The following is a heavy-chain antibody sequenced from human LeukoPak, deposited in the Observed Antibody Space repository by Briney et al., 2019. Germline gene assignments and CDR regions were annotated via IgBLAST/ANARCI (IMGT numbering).Heavy chain of an antibody. CDR2: IYYSMRT. V-gene: IGHV4-39*07. CDR3: ARVRDGYNLDY. D-gene: IGHD5-24*01. CDR1: GDSISSGPYY. J-gene: IGHJ4*02. Sequence: SETLSLTCTASGDSISSGPYYWGWIRQPPGKGLEWIGTIYYSMRTYYNPSLKSRVAISVDTSKNQFSLKLSSVTAADTAVYYCARVRDGYNLDYWGQGTLVTVSS.